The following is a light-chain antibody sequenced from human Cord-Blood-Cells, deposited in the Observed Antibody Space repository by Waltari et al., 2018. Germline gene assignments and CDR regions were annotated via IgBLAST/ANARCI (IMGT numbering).Light chain of an antibody. J-gene: IGKJ4*01. V-gene: IGKV3-11*01. CDR3: QQRSNWPPRVT. CDR2: DAS. CDR1: QSVSSY. Sequence: EIVLPQSPATLSLSPVESATLSCRASQSVSSYLAWYQQKPGQAPRLLIYDASNRATGIPARFSGSGSGTDFTLTISSLEPEDFAVYYCQQRSNWPPRVTFGGGTKVEIK.